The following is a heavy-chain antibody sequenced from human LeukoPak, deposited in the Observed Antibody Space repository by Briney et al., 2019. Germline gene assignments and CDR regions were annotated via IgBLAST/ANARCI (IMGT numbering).Heavy chain of an antibody. CDR2: FSGSGDTT. Sequence: RPGGSLRLSCAASGFTFNTYSMNWVRQAPGKGLEWVSTFSGSGDTTYYADSVKGRFAISTDNSKNTLYLQMDSLRAEDTAVYYCAKSYSSGWFGLYFDSRGQGTLVTVSS. CDR3: AKSYSSGWFGLYFDS. V-gene: IGHV3-23*01. D-gene: IGHD6-19*01. CDR1: GFTFNTYS. J-gene: IGHJ4*02.